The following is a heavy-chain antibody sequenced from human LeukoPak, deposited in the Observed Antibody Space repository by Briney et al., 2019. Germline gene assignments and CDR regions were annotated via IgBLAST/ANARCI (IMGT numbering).Heavy chain of an antibody. CDR1: GFTFSYNY. V-gene: IGHV3-53*01. CDR2: VYSGGST. Sequence: GGSLRLSCAASGFTFSYNYMNWVRQAPGTGLEWVSVVYSGGSTYYSDSVKGRFTISRDNSKNTVYLQMNSLRAEDTAVYFWAMGGSYGLLDYWGQGTLVTVSS. CDR3: AMGGSYGLLDY. J-gene: IGHJ4*02. D-gene: IGHD5-18*01.